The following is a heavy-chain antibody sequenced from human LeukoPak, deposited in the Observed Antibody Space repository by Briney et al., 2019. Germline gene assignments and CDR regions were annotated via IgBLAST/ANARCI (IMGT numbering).Heavy chain of an antibody. CDR1: GFTFSSYG. V-gene: IGHV3-30*02. J-gene: IGHJ5*02. Sequence: PGGSLRLSCAASGFTFSSYGMHWVRQAPGKGLEWVAFIRYDGSNKYYADSVKGRFTISRDNSKNTLYLQMNSLRAEDTAVYYCARERGGSSSPGRSNWFDPWGQGTLVTVSS. CDR3: ARERGGSSSPGRSNWFDP. D-gene: IGHD6-6*01. CDR2: IRYDGSNK.